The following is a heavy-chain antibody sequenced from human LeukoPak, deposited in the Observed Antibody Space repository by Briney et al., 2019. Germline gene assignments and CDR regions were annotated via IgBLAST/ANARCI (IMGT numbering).Heavy chain of an antibody. CDR2: IYPGDSDT. Sequence: GESLQISCKGSGYRFTSHWIGWVRQMPGKGLEWMGIIYPGDSDTKNSPSFQGQVTISADKSISTAYLQWSSLKASDTAIYYCAKLEHYYDTSGQIDYWGQGTLVTVSS. CDR3: AKLEHYYDTSGQIDY. CDR1: GYRFTSHW. D-gene: IGHD3-22*01. J-gene: IGHJ4*02. V-gene: IGHV5-51*01.